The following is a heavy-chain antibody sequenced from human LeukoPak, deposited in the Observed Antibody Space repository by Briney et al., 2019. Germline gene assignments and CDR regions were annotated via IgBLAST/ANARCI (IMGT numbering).Heavy chain of an antibody. V-gene: IGHV1-8*03. CDR2: MHPKSGNT. CDR3: ARVSWYYDSSGYSYDAFDI. D-gene: IGHD3-22*01. J-gene: IGHJ3*02. CDR1: GYTFTSYV. Sequence: ASVKVSCKASGYTFTSYVIKWVRQATGQGLEWMGWMHPKSGNTGYAQKFQGRVTITRNTSISTAYMELSSLRSEDTAVYYCARVSWYYDSSGYSYDAFDIWGQGTMVTVSS.